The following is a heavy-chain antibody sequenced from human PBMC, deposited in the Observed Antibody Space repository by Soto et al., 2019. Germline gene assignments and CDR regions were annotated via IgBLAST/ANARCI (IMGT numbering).Heavy chain of an antibody. J-gene: IGHJ4*02. CDR2: IYPGDSDT. CDR3: ARQYPLRGWGEVGDY. D-gene: IGHD7-27*01. Sequence: EVQLVQSGAEVKKPGESLQISCKGSGYSFTSYWIGWVRQMPGKGLEWMGIIYPGDSDTRYSPSFQGQVTISADKSISTAYLQWSSLKASDTAMYYCARQYPLRGWGEVGDYWGQGTLVTVSS. V-gene: IGHV5-51*01. CDR1: GYSFTSYW.